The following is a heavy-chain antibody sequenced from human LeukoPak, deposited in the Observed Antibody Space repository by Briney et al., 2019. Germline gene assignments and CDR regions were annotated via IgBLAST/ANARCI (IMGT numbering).Heavy chain of an antibody. CDR3: AKKGYSNGWRDSYYFDC. D-gene: IGHD6-19*01. J-gene: IGHJ4*02. Sequence: HPGGSLRLSCAASGFTFSSYGMHWVRPAPGKGLEWVAFIRSDGSNKYYADSVKGRFTISRDNSKLYLQMNSLRAEDTAVYYCAKKGYSNGWRDSYYFDCWGQGTLVTVSS. V-gene: IGHV3-30*02. CDR1: GFTFSSYG. CDR2: IRSDGSNK.